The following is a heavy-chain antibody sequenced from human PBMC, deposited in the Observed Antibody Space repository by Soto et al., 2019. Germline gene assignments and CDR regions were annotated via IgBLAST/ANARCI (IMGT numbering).Heavy chain of an antibody. V-gene: IGHV3-21*01. Sequence: GSLRLSCAASGFTFGAYSMNWVRQAPGKRLEWVSSISSTSIYIYYADSLKGRFTISRDNAKNSLYLQMNSLRAEDTAVYYCARDDYSNYDYWGQGTLVTVSS. J-gene: IGHJ4*02. CDR3: ARDDYSNYDY. CDR2: ISSTSIYI. D-gene: IGHD4-4*01. CDR1: GFTFGAYS.